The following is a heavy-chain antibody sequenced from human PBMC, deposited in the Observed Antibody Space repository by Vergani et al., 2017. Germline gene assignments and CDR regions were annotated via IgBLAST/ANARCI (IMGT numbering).Heavy chain of an antibody. CDR3: AREYSSSVGFLAY. J-gene: IGHJ4*02. V-gene: IGHV4-4*07. D-gene: IGHD6-6*01. Sequence: QVQMQESGPGLVKTSETLSLTCSASGAPISYWCWSWLRQPAGKGLEWIGRLCPSGSTNYKPSLKSRVTMSIDTSKNQFSLKLSSVTAADTAVYYCAREYSSSVGFLAYWGQGTLVTVSS. CDR1: GAPISYWC. CDR2: LCPSGST.